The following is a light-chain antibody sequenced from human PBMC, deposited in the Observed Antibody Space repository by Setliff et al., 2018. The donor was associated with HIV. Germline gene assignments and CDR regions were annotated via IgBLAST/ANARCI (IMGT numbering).Light chain of an antibody. CDR3: SSYTGRSTFV. Sequence: QSVLAQPRSVSGSPGQSVTIPCTGTSSDVGSYNFVTWYQQHPGKVPKLIIYDVTRRPSGVPDRFSGSKSGNTASLTISGLQAEDEADYHCSSYTGRSTFVFGTGTKVTVL. V-gene: IGLV2-11*01. CDR2: DVT. CDR1: SSDVGSYNF. J-gene: IGLJ1*01.